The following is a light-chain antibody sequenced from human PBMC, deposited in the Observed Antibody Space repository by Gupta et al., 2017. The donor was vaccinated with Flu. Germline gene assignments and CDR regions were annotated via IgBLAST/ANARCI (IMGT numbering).Light chain of an antibody. CDR3: SLYTSSKV. Sequence: QSALTQPPSVSGSPGQSVTISCTGTSSDVGSYSRVSWYQQPPGTAPKLMIYEVSNRPSGVPDRFSGSKSGNTASLTISGLQAENEADYYCSLYTSSKVYGTGTKVTVL. CDR1: SSDVGSYSR. CDR2: EVS. J-gene: IGLJ1*01. V-gene: IGLV2-18*01.